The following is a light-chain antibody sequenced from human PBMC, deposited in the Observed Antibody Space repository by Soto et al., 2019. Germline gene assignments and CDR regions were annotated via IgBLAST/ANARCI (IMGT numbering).Light chain of an antibody. J-gene: IGKJ1*01. CDR1: QSISIY. CDR2: TTS. CDR3: QQNYSPLWT. Sequence: DIQMTQSPSSLSASIGDRVTMTCRASQSISIYLNWYQQKPGEAPKLLIFTTSSLQSGVPSRFSGSGSGTDFTLTISSLQPEDFATYYCQQNYSPLWTFGHGTKVEIK. V-gene: IGKV1-39*01.